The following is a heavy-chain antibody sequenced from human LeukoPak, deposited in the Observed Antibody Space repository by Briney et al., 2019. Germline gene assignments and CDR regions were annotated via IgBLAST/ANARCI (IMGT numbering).Heavy chain of an antibody. CDR3: ARQGILYSSSWYYFDY. CDR2: IYYSGST. D-gene: IGHD6-13*01. V-gene: IGHV4-39*01. Sequence: PSETLSLTCTVSGGSISSSSYYWGWIRQPPGKGLEWIGSIYYSGSTYYNPSLKSRVTTSVDTSKNQFSLKLSSVTAADTAVYYCARQGILYSSSWYYFDYWGQGTLVTVSS. CDR1: GGSISSSSYY. J-gene: IGHJ4*02.